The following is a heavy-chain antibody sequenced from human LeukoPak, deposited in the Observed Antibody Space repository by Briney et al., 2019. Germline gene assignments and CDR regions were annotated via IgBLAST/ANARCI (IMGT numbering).Heavy chain of an antibody. V-gene: IGHV3-23*01. CDR1: GFTFSSYA. CDR2: ISGSGGST. D-gene: IGHD3-3*01. J-gene: IGHJ6*02. CDR3: AKATSQKKYYDFWSGYYNPLYYYYGMDV. Sequence: GGSLRPSCAASGFTFSSYAMSWVRQAPGKGLEWVSAISGSGGSTYYADSVKGRFTISRDNSKNTLYLQMNSLRAEDTAVYYCAKATSQKKYYDFWSGYYNPLYYYYGMDVWGQGTTVTVSS.